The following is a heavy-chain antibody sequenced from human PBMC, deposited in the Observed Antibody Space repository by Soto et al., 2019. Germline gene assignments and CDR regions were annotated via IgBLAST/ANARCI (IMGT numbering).Heavy chain of an antibody. CDR3: ARGLYYDFWSGYYTDGMDV. CDR1: GGSFSGYY. V-gene: IGHV4-34*01. J-gene: IGHJ6*02. D-gene: IGHD3-3*01. Sequence: SETLSVTCAVYGGSFSGYYWSWIRQPPGKGLEWIGEINHSGSTNYNPSLKSRVTISVDTSKNQFSLKLSSVTAADTAVYYCARGLYYDFWSGYYTDGMDVWGQGTTVTVSS. CDR2: INHSGST.